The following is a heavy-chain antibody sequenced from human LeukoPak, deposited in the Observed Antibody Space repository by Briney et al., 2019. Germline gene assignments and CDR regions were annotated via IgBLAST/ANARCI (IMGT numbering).Heavy chain of an antibody. D-gene: IGHD2-2*01. V-gene: IGHV3-23*01. CDR1: GFTFSNYA. Sequence: GGSLRLSCAASGFTFSNYAMRWVRQAPGKGLEWVSGISGSGDSTYYADSVKGRFTISRDNSKNTLYLQMNSLRAEDTAVYYCAKDLGCSSTSCYYYYYMDVWGKGTTVTISS. CDR3: AKDLGCSSTSCYYYYYMDV. J-gene: IGHJ6*03. CDR2: ISGSGDST.